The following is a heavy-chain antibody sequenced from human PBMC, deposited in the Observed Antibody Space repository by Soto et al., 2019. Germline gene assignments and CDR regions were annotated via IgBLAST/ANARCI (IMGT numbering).Heavy chain of an antibody. CDR3: ERVRYIDGHGPDDY. CDR2: ISSSSSTI. V-gene: IGHV3-48*02. Sequence: EVQLVESGGGLVQPGGSLRLSCAASGFTFSSYSMNWVRQAPGKGLEWVSYISSSSSTIYYADSVKGRFTISRDNAKNSLYLRLNSQSDADTAVYDCERVRYIDGHGPDDYGGQGTLVTVSS. CDR1: GFTFSSYS. J-gene: IGHJ4*02. D-gene: IGHD3-16*02.